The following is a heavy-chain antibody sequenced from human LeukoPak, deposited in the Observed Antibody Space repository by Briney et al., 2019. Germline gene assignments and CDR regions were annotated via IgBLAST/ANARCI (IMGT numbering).Heavy chain of an antibody. V-gene: IGHV4-34*01. CDR3: VRVNWVIDY. Sequence: SETLSLTCAVYGGSFSGYYWSWIRQPPGKGLEWIGSVQHHSGGTNHNPSLQSRVTISLDTSKNQFSLKLTSVTAADTAFYYCVRVNWVIDYWGQGILVTVSS. D-gene: IGHD7-27*01. CDR2: VQHHSGGT. CDR1: GGSFSGYY. J-gene: IGHJ4*02.